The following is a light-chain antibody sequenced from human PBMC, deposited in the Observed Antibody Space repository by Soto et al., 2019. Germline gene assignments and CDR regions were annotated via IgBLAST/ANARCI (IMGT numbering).Light chain of an antibody. Sequence: QSVLTQPASVSGSPGQSITISCTGTSSDVGRYNLVSWYQQHPGKAPKLMIYEGTERPSGVSNRFSASKSANTASLTISGLQAEDEAHYHCSSYAGSGTFVFGGGPKLTVL. CDR2: EGT. CDR3: SSYAGSGTFV. CDR1: SSDVGRYNL. J-gene: IGLJ2*01. V-gene: IGLV2-23*01.